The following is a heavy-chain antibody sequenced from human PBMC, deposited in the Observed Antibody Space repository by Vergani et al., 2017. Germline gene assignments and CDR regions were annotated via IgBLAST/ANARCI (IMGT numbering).Heavy chain of an antibody. D-gene: IGHD2-15*01. V-gene: IGHV3-21*01. J-gene: IGHJ3*02. CDR3: ARPRIGLHASDI. CDR2: ISSSSSYI. CDR1: GFTFSSYS. Sequence: EVQLVESGGGLVKPGGSLRLSCAASGFTFSSYSMNWVRQAPGKGLEWVSSISSSSSYIYYADSVKGRFTISRDNAKNSLYLQMNSLRAEDTAVYYCARPRIGLHASDIWGQGTMVTVSS.